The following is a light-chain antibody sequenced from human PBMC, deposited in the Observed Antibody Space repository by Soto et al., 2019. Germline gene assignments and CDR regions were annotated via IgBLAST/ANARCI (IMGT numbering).Light chain of an antibody. CDR2: DVS. J-gene: IGLJ1*01. Sequence: QSALTQPASVSGSPGQSITISCTGTSSDVGGYNYVSWYQQHPGKAPKLMIYDVSNRPSGVSNRFSGSKSGNTASLTISGLQAEDEADYYCSSYTSSSIVVFGTGPKLTVL. CDR1: SSDVGGYNY. V-gene: IGLV2-14*01. CDR3: SSYTSSSIVV.